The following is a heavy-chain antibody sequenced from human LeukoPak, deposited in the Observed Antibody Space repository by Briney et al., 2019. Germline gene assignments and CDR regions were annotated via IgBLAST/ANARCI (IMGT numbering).Heavy chain of an antibody. J-gene: IGHJ4*02. CDR2: ISYDGSNK. D-gene: IGHD3-22*01. V-gene: IGHV3-30*18. CDR1: GFTFSDYY. Sequence: GGSLRLSCAASGFTFSDYYMSWIRQAPGKGLEWVAVISYDGSNKYYADSVKGRFTISRDNSKNTLYLQMNSLRAEDTAVYYCAKDRHYYDSSGYPHWGQGTLVTVSS. CDR3: AKDRHYYDSSGYPH.